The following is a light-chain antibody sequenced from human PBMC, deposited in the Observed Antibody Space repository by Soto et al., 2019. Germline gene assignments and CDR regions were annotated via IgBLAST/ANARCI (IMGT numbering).Light chain of an antibody. CDR2: EVS. V-gene: IGLV2-14*01. CDR1: SSDVGGYNY. J-gene: IGLJ1*01. CDR3: SSYTSSSTPYV. Sequence: QSVLTQPASVSGSPGQSITISCTGTSSDVGGYNYVSWYQQHPGKAPQLMIYEVSNRPSGVSNRFSGSKSGNTASLTISGLRAEDEADYYCSSYTSSSTPYVFGTGTKLTVL.